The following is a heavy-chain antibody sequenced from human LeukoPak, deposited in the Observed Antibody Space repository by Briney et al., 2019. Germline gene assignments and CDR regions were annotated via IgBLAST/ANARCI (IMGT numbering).Heavy chain of an antibody. CDR1: GGSISSGGYY. V-gene: IGHV4-31*03. Sequence: SETLSLTCTVSGGSISSGGYYWSWIRQHPGKGLEWIGYIYYSGSTYYNPSLKSRVTISVDTSKNQFSLKLSSVTAADTAAYYCARGVDYDSPGYFDYWGQGTLVTVSS. D-gene: IGHD3-22*01. J-gene: IGHJ4*02. CDR3: ARGVDYDSPGYFDY. CDR2: IYYSGST.